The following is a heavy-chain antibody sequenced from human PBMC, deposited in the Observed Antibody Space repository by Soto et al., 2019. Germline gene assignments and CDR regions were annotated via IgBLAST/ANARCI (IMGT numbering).Heavy chain of an antibody. J-gene: IGHJ4*02. CDR3: AKMVHGGYVSYFDS. D-gene: IGHD5-12*01. CDR2: TSGSGDTT. Sequence: GGSLRLSCEASGFTFTSYAMSWVRQAPGKGLEWVSATSGSGDTTYYADSVKGRFTISRDNSEKRLYLQMNSLRAEDTAVYYCAKMVHGGYVSYFDSWGQGTPVTVPQ. CDR1: GFTFTSYA. V-gene: IGHV3-23*01.